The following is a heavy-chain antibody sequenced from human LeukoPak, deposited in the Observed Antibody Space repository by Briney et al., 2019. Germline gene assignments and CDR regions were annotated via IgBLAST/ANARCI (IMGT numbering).Heavy chain of an antibody. CDR2: ISVYNGKT. D-gene: IGHD4-23*01. CDR3: ARHMTTVVTSLDY. J-gene: IGHJ4*02. Sequence: ASVKVSCEASGYDFSSYGISWVRQAPGQGLQWMGWISVYNGKTKYGPLQGRVTMTTDTSTATAYMELRGLRSDDTAMYYCARHMTTVVTSLDYWGQGTLVTVSS. V-gene: IGHV1-18*01. CDR1: GYDFSSYG.